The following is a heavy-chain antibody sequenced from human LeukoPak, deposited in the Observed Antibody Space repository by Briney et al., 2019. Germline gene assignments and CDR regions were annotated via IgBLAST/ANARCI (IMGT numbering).Heavy chain of an antibody. D-gene: IGHD3-22*01. CDR3: ASRAPPYYYDSSGNWAFDI. CDR1: GGTFSSYA. Sequence: GASVKVSCKASGGTFSSYAISWVRQAPGQGLEWMGGIIPIFGTANYAQKFQGRVTITTDECTGTAYMELSSLRSEDTAVYYRASRAPPYYYDSSGNWAFDIWRQGRMVTVSS. CDR2: IIPIFGTA. V-gene: IGHV1-69*05. J-gene: IGHJ3*02.